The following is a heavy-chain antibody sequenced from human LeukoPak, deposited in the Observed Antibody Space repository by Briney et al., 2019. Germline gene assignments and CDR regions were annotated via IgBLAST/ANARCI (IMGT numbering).Heavy chain of an antibody. CDR3: ARRSSYCSSTSCYFRFDP. D-gene: IGHD2-2*01. Sequence: SETLSLTCTVSGGSISSYYWSWIRQPPGKGLEWIGYIYYSGSTNYNPSLKSRVTISVDTSMNQFSLKLSSVTAADTAVYYCARRSSYCSSTSCYFRFDPWGQGTLVTVSS. CDR2: IYYSGST. CDR1: GGSISSYY. V-gene: IGHV4-59*08. J-gene: IGHJ5*02.